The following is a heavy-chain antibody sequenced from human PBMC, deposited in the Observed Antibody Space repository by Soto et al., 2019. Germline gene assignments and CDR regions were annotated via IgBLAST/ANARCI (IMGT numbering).Heavy chain of an antibody. Sequence: GESLKISCKGSGYSFTSYWIGWVRQMPGKGLEWMGIIYPGDSDTRYSPSFQGQVTISADKSISTAYLQWSSLKASDTAMYYCARGYDSSSWGYYYYGMDVWGQGTTVTVSS. V-gene: IGHV5-51*01. D-gene: IGHD6-13*01. CDR3: ARGYDSSSWGYYYYGMDV. J-gene: IGHJ6*02. CDR1: GYSFTSYW. CDR2: IYPGDSDT.